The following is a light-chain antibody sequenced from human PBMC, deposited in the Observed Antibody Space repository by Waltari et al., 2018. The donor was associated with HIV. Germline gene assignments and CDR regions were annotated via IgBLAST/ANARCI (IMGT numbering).Light chain of an antibody. Sequence: SNVLTQPPSVSVAPGQTARITCGGNHIGSKSVHWYQQKPGQAPVVVVFDDSDRTSGIPEGFSGSNSANTATLTISTVEAGDEADYYCQVWDSRRDWVFGGGTKLTVL. CDR3: QVWDSRRDWV. CDR2: DDS. V-gene: IGLV3-21*02. J-gene: IGLJ3*02. CDR1: HIGSKS.